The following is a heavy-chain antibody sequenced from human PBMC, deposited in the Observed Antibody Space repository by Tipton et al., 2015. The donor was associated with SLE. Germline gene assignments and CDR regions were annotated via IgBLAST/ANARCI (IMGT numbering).Heavy chain of an antibody. CDR1: GFTFRSFG. CDR3: ARALATVGSLDL. V-gene: IGHV3-33*01. CDR2: IWHDGSNK. Sequence: SLRLSCAASGFTFRSFGMHWVRQSPGKGLEWVAVIWHDGSNKDYADSVKGRFTVSRDNFKNTMYLQMNSLRPEDTAVYYCARALATVGSLDLWGRGALVTVSS. J-gene: IGHJ2*01. D-gene: IGHD4-23*01.